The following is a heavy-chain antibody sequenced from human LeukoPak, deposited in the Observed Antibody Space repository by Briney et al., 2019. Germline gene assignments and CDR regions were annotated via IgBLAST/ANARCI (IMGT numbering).Heavy chain of an antibody. CDR2: INHSGST. CDR1: GGSFSGYS. V-gene: IGHV4-34*01. CDR3: ARGKSGFSAMALDY. J-gene: IGHJ4*02. Sequence: SETLSLTCAVYGGSFSGYSWSWIRKPPGKGLEWIGEINHSGSTNYNPSLKSRVTISVDTSNNQFSLKLSSVTAADTAVYYCARGKSGFSAMALDYWGQGTLVTVSS. D-gene: IGHD5-18*01.